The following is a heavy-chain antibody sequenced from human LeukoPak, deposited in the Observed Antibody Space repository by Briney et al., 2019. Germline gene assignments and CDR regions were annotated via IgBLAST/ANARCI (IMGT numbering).Heavy chain of an antibody. CDR2: INPNSGGT. V-gene: IGHV1-2*02. D-gene: IGHD2-2*01. J-gene: IGHJ6*03. Sequence: ASVKVSCKACGYTFTGYYMHWVRQAPGQGLEWMGWINPNSGGTNYAQKFQGRVTMTRDTSISTAYMELSRLRSDDTAVYYCARTVVVVPAAIYYYYMDVWGKGTTVTVSS. CDR3: ARTVVVVPAAIYYYYMDV. CDR1: GYTFTGYY.